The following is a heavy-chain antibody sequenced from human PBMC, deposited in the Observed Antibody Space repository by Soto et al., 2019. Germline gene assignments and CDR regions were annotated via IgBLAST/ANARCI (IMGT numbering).Heavy chain of an antibody. CDR1: VYTFTCYY. J-gene: IGHJ4*02. D-gene: IGHD3-10*01. CDR3: ARDARGDEAPLDY. CDR2: INPNRGGT. V-gene: IGHV1-2*04. Sequence: QVQLVQSGAEVKKPGASVKVSCKAAVYTFTCYYMHWVRQDPGPGREWMGWINPNRGGTNYAQKFQGWVTMTRDTSISTAHMEMSRLRSDDTAVYYCARDARGDEAPLDYWGQGTLVTVSS.